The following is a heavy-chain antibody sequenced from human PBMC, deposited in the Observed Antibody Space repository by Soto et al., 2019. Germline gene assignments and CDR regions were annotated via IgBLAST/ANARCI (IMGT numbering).Heavy chain of an antibody. CDR3: ARGGNVVVLVAYDY. V-gene: IGHV1-3*01. CDR2: INVGRGNT. Sequence: ASVKVSCKTSGYTFTTYAMHWVRQAPGQRPEWMGWINVGRGNTKYSQSFQGRVTITADTSASTTYMELSSLRSEDTAVYYCARGGNVVVLVAYDYWGQGTQVTVSS. CDR1: GYTFTTYA. J-gene: IGHJ4*02. D-gene: IGHD2-15*01.